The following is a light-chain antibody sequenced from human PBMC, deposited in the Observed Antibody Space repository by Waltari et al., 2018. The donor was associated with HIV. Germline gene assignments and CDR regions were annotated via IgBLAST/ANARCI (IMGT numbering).Light chain of an antibody. CDR3: HQYYSVPLA. CDR2: FAS. J-gene: IGKJ4*01. V-gene: IGKV4-1*01. Sequence: MGVTQSPDSLTLSLGETATIRCTSSLSLTYSSDNKDYLAWYQQKPGQPPKLLIYFASARASGVPDRFSGSGSETDFTLTISSLQAEDVAVYYCHQYYSVPLAFGGGTKVEIK. CDR1: LSLTYSSDNKDY.